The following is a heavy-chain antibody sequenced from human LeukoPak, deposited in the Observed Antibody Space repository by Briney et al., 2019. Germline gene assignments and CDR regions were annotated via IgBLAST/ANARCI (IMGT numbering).Heavy chain of an antibody. D-gene: IGHD6-19*01. CDR1: GYSFTNYG. Sequence: ASVKVSCKVSGYSFTNYGISWVRQAPGQGLEWMGWISPYNGNTEYAQKFQGRVTMTTDTSTSTASLELRSLGSDDTAVYYCARGAQQWMPPSYFDYWGQGTLVTVSS. CDR2: ISPYNGNT. CDR3: ARGAQQWMPPSYFDY. V-gene: IGHV1-18*01. J-gene: IGHJ4*02.